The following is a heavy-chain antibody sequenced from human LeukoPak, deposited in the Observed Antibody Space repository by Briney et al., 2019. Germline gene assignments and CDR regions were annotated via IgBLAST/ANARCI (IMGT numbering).Heavy chain of an antibody. CDR3: GKGNTASRPGFVD. J-gene: IGHJ4*02. D-gene: IGHD5-18*01. CDR1: GFFFSSYS. CDR2: LIVGNGNQ. Sequence: GGSLRLSCAASGFFFSSYSMNWVRQAPGKGLEWVSFLIVGNGNQHYADSVKGRFTISRDDAKNSLYLQMNSLRAEDTAVYYCGKGNTASRPGFVDWGQGTLVTVSS. V-gene: IGHV3-48*01.